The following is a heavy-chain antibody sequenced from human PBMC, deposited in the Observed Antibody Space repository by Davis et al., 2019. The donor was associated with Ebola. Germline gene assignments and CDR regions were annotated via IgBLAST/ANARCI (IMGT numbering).Heavy chain of an antibody. CDR3: VRVVGPSHLDY. CDR2: ISSNGGTA. CDR1: GFTFSKYA. D-gene: IGHD1-26*01. V-gene: IGHV3-64D*06. J-gene: IGHJ4*02. Sequence: GESLKISCSASGFTFSKYAMHWVRQAPGHGLDFVSAISSNGGTAYSADSVKDRFTISRDNSKDTLYLQMSSLRPEDTAVYYCVRVVGPSHLDYWGQGTLVIVSS.